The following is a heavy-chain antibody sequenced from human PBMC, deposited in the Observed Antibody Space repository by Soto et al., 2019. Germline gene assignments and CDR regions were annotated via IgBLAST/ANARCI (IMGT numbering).Heavy chain of an antibody. J-gene: IGHJ4*02. CDR2: TRNKADSYTT. V-gene: IGHV3-72*01. CDR1: GFTFSDHY. CDR3: ATGVVGAADY. D-gene: IGHD1-26*01. Sequence: EVQLVESGGGLVQPGGSLRLSCAASGFTFSDHYMDWVRQAPGKGLQWVGRTRNKADSYTTEYAASVKGRFTISRDDSKNSLYLQMNSLTTEDTAVYYCATGVVGAADYWGQGTLVTVSS.